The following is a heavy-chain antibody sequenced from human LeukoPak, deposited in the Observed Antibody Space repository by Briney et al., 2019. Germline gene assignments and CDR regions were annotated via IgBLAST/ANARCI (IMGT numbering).Heavy chain of an antibody. V-gene: IGHV4-39*01. CDR2: IYYSGST. CDR3: ARQPAGVVVVPAANGDSWFDP. CDR1: GGSISSSSYY. J-gene: IGHJ5*02. D-gene: IGHD2-2*01. Sequence: SETLSLTCTVSGGSISSSSYYWGWIRQPPGKGLEWIGSIYYSGSTYYNPSLKSRVTISVDTSKNQFSLKLSSVTAADTAVYYCARQPAGVVVVPAANGDSWFDPWGQGTLVTVSS.